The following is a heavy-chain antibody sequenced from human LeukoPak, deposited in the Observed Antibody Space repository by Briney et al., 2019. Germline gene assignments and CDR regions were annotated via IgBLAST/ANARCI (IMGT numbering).Heavy chain of an antibody. V-gene: IGHV3-53*01. Sequence: PGGSLRLSCAASGFTVSSNYMSWVRQAPGKGLEWVSVIYSGGSTYYADSVKGRFTISRDNSKNTLYLQMNSPRAEDTAVYYCARASMWWLDYWGQGTLVTVSS. D-gene: IGHD2-21*01. CDR2: IYSGGST. CDR1: GFTVSSNY. J-gene: IGHJ4*02. CDR3: ARASMWWLDY.